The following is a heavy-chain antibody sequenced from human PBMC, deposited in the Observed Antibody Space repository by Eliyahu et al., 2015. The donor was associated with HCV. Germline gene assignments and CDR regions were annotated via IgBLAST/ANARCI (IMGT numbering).Heavy chain of an antibody. CDR1: GFTVSSNY. J-gene: IGHJ5*02. CDR3: AREVAAASSGFDP. Sequence: EVQLVESGGGLIQPGGSLRLSCAASGFTVSSNYMSWVRQAPGKGLEWVSVIYSGGSTYYADSVKGRFTISRDNSKNTLYLQMNSLRAEDTAVYYCAREVAAASSGFDPWGQGTLVTVSS. CDR2: IYSGGST. V-gene: IGHV3-53*01. D-gene: IGHD6-13*01.